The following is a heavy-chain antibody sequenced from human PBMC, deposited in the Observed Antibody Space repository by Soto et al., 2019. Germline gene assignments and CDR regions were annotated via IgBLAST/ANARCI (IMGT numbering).Heavy chain of an antibody. V-gene: IGHV3-23*01. CDR2: ITGTGGST. CDR1: GFTFSNYA. J-gene: IGHJ4*02. Sequence: PGGSLRLSCAASGFTFSNYAMSWVRQAPGKGLEWVSGITGTGGSTYYGDSVKGRFTISRDNSKNTLYLQMNSLRAEDTAVYYCGRDEAIDYWGQGALV. CDR3: GRDEAIDY.